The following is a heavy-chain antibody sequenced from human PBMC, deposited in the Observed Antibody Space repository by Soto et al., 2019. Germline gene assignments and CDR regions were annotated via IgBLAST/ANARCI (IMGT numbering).Heavy chain of an antibody. CDR2: ISGSGGST. Sequence: EVQLLESGGGLVQPGGSLRLSCEASGFTFSSYAMTWVRQAPGKGLEWVSVISGSGGSTYYADSVKGRFTISRVNSKNALYRQLHSLKADDTAVYYCAKYHEYRSSWVSSHGGGDPWGHGTLVTVSS. D-gene: IGHD6-13*01. CDR3: AKYHEYRSSWVSSHGGGDP. V-gene: IGHV3-23*01. CDR1: GFTFSSYA. J-gene: IGHJ5*02.